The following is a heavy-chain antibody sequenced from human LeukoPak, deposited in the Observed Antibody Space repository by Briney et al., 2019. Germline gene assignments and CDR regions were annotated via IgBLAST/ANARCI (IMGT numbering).Heavy chain of an antibody. CDR1: GYTFNSYA. Sequence: ASVKVSCKASGYTFNSYAMHWVRQAPGQRLEWMGWINAGNGNTKYSQKFQGRVTITRDTSASTAYMELSSLRSEDTAVYYCARRDGNGDYYFDYWGQGTLVTVSS. J-gene: IGHJ4*02. CDR3: ARRDGNGDYYFDY. V-gene: IGHV1-3*01. CDR2: INAGNGNT. D-gene: IGHD4-17*01.